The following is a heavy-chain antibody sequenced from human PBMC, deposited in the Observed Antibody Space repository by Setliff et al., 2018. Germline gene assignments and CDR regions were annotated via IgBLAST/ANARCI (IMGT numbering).Heavy chain of an antibody. CDR3: ARGRNVAARLLDS. Sequence: SETLSLTCAAYGGTFSDYYWTWIRQPPGKGLEWVGEISHRGSTNYNPSLKSRVTISVDTSKDQFSLKVISMTAADTAVYYCARGRNVAARLLDSWGQGTLVTVSS. CDR2: ISHRGST. J-gene: IGHJ4*02. D-gene: IGHD6-6*01. CDR1: GGTFSDYY. V-gene: IGHV4-34*01.